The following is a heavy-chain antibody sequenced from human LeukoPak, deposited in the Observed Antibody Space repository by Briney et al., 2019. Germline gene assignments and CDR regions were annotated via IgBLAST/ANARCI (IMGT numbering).Heavy chain of an antibody. J-gene: IGHJ4*02. V-gene: IGHV1-2*02. CDR3: ASSLASSTMVRAHFDY. D-gene: IGHD3-10*01. Sequence: ASVKVSCKASGYTFTGYYMHWVRQAPGQGLEWMGWINPNSGGTNYAQKFQGRVTMTRDTSISTAYMELSRLRSDDTAVYYCASSLASSTMVRAHFDYWGQGTLVTVSS. CDR1: GYTFTGYY. CDR2: INPNSGGT.